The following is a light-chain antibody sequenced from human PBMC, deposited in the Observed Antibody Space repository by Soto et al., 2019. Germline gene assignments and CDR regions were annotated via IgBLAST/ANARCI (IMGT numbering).Light chain of an antibody. J-gene: IGKJ1*01. V-gene: IGKV1-5*03. CDR3: QQYSTYTPRT. Sequence: DIQMTQSPSTLSASVGDRVTMTCRGSQSISIWLAWYQQKPGKAPKILIYKASSLESGVPSRFSGSGSGTEFTLTISSLQPDDFATYYCQQYSTYTPRTFGQGTKVDIK. CDR2: KAS. CDR1: QSISIW.